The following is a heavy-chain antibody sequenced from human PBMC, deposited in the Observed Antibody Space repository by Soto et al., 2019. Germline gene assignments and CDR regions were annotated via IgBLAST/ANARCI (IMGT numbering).Heavy chain of an antibody. V-gene: IGHV3-33*01. CDR3: ARDREVQLERFPPDAFDI. D-gene: IGHD1-1*01. Sequence: GGSLRLSCAASGFTFSSYGMHWVRQAPCKGLEWVAVIWYDGSNKYYADPVKGRFTISRDNSKNTLYLQMNSLRSEDTAVYYCARDREVQLERFPPDAFDIWGQGTMVTVSS. CDR2: IWYDGSNK. J-gene: IGHJ3*02. CDR1: GFTFSSYG.